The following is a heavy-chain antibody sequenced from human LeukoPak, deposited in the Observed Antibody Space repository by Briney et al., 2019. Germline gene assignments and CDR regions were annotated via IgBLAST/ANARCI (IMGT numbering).Heavy chain of an antibody. J-gene: IGHJ4*02. Sequence: GGSLRLSCEGSGFTLSSHWMSWVRQAPGKGLEWVANINQEGGDKYYVDSVKGRFTISRDNAKNSLYLQMNSLRPDDTAVYYCATQSYGLFAYWGQGTLVTVSS. CDR2: INQEGGDK. CDR3: ATQSYGLFAY. CDR1: GFTLSSHW. V-gene: IGHV3-7*01. D-gene: IGHD4-17*01.